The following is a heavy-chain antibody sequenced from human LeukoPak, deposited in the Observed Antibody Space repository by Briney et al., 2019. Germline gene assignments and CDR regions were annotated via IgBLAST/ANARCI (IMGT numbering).Heavy chain of an antibody. D-gene: IGHD4-11*01. CDR1: EFTFSSYS. CDR2: ITNSGNSK. J-gene: IGHJ4*02. CDR3: ARGSRDDYSNPPFDH. V-gene: IGHV3-48*01. Sequence: GGSLRLSCAASEFTFSSYSMNWVRQAPGKGLEWVSYITNSGNSKSYADSVKGRFTISRDNTKNSLYLQMNGLRAEDTAVYYCARGSRDDYSNPPFDHWGQGTLVTVSS.